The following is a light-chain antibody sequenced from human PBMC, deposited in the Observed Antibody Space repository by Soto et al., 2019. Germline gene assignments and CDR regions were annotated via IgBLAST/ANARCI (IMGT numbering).Light chain of an antibody. CDR2: EVS. CDR3: SSYTSSSTLV. J-gene: IGLJ1*01. CDR1: SSDVGGYNY. V-gene: IGLV2-14*01. Sequence: QSALTQPASVSGSPGQSITISCTGTSSDVGGYNYVSWYQQHPGKAPKLMICEVSNRPSGVSNRLSGSKSGNTASLTISGLQAEDEADYYCSSYTSSSTLVFGTGTKLTVL.